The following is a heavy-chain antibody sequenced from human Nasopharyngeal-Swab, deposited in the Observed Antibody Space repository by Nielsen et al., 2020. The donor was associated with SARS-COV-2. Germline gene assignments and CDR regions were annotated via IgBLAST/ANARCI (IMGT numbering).Heavy chain of an antibody. CDR1: GYTFTSYG. CDR2: ISAYNGNT. V-gene: IGHV1-18*01. J-gene: IGHJ4*02. CDR3: ARDDSSNYDFWSGYYTGFDY. Sequence: ASVEVSCKASGYTFTSYGISWVRQAPGQGLEWMGWISAYNGNTNYAQKLQGRVTMTTDTSTSTAYMELRSLRSADTAVYYCARDDSSNYDFWSGYYTGFDYWGQGTLVTVSS. D-gene: IGHD3-3*01.